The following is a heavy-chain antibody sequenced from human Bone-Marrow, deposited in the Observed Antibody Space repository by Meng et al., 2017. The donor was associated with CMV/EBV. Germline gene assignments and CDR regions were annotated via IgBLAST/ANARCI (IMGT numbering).Heavy chain of an antibody. CDR3: ARGRDGYNSNWFDP. CDR2: ISSSGSTI. Sequence: GGSLRLSCAASGFTFSDYYMSWIRQAPGKGLKWVSYISSSGSTIYYADSVKGRFTISRDNAKNSLYLQMNSLRAEDTAVYYCARGRDGYNSNWFDPWGQGTLVTVSS. V-gene: IGHV3-11*04. J-gene: IGHJ5*02. D-gene: IGHD5-24*01. CDR1: GFTFSDYY.